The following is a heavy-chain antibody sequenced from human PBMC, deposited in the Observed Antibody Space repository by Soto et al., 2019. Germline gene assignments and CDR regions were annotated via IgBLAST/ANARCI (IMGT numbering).Heavy chain of an antibody. CDR1: GFTFSDAW. Sequence: GGSLRLSCAASGFTFSDAWMSWVRQAPGKGLDWVGRIKSKSDGGTTEYAAPVRGRFTISRDDSKNTLYLQMNGLKTEDTAVYYCTTDLWRIAVVVGSTGYFNPWGQGTPVTVSS. J-gene: IGHJ5*02. CDR3: TTDLWRIAVVVGSTGYFNP. D-gene: IGHD2-15*01. V-gene: IGHV3-15*01. CDR2: IKSKSDGGTT.